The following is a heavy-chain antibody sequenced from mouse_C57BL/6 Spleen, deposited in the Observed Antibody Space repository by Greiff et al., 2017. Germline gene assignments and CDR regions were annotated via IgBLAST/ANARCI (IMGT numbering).Heavy chain of an antibody. J-gene: IGHJ2*01. CDR1: GYTFTSYW. CDR3: ARGGYGSSYFDY. Sequence: VQLQQPGAELVRPGSSVKLSCKASGYTFTSYWMHWVKQRPIQGLEWIGNIDPSDSGTHYNQKFKDKATLTVDKSSSTAYMQLSSLTSEDSAVYYCARGGYGSSYFDYWGQGTTLTVSS. CDR2: IDPSDSGT. V-gene: IGHV1-52*01. D-gene: IGHD1-1*01.